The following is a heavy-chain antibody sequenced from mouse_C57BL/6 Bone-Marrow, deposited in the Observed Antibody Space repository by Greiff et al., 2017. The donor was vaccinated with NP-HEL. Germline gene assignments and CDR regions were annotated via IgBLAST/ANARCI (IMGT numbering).Heavy chain of an antibody. D-gene: IGHD2-3*01. V-gene: IGHV1-59*01. CDR2: IDPSDSYT. Sequence: QVQLKQPGAELVRPGTSVKLSCKASGYTFTSYWMHWVKQRPGQGLEWIGVIDPSDSYTNYNQKFKGKATLTVDTSSSTAYMQLSSLTSEDSAVYYCARDDGYSMDYWGQGTSVTVSS. CDR3: ARDDGYSMDY. J-gene: IGHJ4*01. CDR1: GYTFTSYW.